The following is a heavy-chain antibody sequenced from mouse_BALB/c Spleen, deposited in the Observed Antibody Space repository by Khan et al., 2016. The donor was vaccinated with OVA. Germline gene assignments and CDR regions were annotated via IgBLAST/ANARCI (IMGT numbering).Heavy chain of an antibody. Sequence: QVQLQQPGAELVRPGASVKLSCKASGYSFTSYWMNWVKQRPGQGFEWIGMIHPSDSATRLNQKFKDKATLTVDKSSSTAYMQLSSPAAEVSAFYYCARGRYGYDVDYWGQGTTLTVSS. V-gene: IGHV1S82*01. D-gene: IGHD2-2*01. CDR3: ARGRYGYDVDY. CDR2: IHPSDSAT. CDR1: GYSFTSYW. J-gene: IGHJ2*01.